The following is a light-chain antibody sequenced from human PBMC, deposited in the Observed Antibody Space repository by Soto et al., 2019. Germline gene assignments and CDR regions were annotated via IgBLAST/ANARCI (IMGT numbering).Light chain of an antibody. V-gene: IGKV3-15*01. CDR1: QRMSRN. CDR3: QQYNNWPPWK. CDR2: DAS. Sequence: EIVMTQSPATLSGSPVEIANLYCRAIQRMSRNLAWYQKRPGQAPSLIIYDASTRATAIPPTFSGSGSETEFTLPISRLKSQDSAVSYCQQYNNWPPWKFGHGHTV. J-gene: IGKJ1*01.